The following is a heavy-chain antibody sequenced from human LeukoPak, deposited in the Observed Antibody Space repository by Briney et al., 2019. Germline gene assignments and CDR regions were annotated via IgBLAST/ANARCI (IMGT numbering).Heavy chain of an antibody. J-gene: IGHJ4*02. Sequence: GGSLRLSCAASGFTFSSYAMTWVRQAPGKGLEWVSSIDANGAGTFYADSVKGRFSISRDNAKNTLGLQMHSLTAEDTAVYYCVRVGSVAGSDYLDYWGQGTLVTVSS. CDR1: GFTFSSYA. CDR2: IDANGAGT. D-gene: IGHD6-19*01. V-gene: IGHV3-23*01. CDR3: VRVGSVAGSDYLDY.